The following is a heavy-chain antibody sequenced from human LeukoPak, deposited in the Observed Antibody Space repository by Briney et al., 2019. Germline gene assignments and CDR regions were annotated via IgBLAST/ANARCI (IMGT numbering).Heavy chain of an antibody. J-gene: IGHJ4*02. CDR2: IWYDGSNK. CDR1: GFTFSSYG. Sequence: PGGSLRLSCAASGFTFSSYGMHWVRQAPGKGLEWVAVIWYDGSNKYYADSVKGRFTISRDNSKNTLYLQMNSLRAEDTAVYYCARGYSGYAGGDYWGQGTLVTVSS. D-gene: IGHD5-12*01. V-gene: IGHV3-33*08. CDR3: ARGYSGYAGGDY.